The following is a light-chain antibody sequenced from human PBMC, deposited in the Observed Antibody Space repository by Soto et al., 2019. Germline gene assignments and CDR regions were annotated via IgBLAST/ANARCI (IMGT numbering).Light chain of an antibody. J-gene: IGKJ1*01. CDR1: QSVSSY. CDR3: QQRSNWSPWT. V-gene: IGKV3-11*01. CDR2: DAS. Sequence: EIVLTQSPATLSLSPGERATLSCRASQSVSSYLAWYQQKPGQAPRLLIYDASNRATGIPARFSGSGSGTDFTLTISSLEPEDFAVYYCQQRSNWSPWTFXQGTKVDI.